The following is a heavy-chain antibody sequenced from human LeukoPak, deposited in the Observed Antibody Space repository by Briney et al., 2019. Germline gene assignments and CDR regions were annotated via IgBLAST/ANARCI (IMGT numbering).Heavy chain of an antibody. D-gene: IGHD3-16*01. Sequence: ASVKVSCKASGYTFTVYYMHWVRQAPGQGLEWMGWINPNSGGTNYAQKFQGRVTMTRDTSISTAYMELSGLGSDDTALYYCARDRGSPYYYDHWGQGTLVTVSS. J-gene: IGHJ4*02. V-gene: IGHV1-2*02. CDR3: ARDRGSPYYYDH. CDR1: GYTFTVYY. CDR2: INPNSGGT.